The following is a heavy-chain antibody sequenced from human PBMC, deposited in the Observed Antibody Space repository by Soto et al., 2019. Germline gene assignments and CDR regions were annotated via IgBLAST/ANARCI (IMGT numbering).Heavy chain of an antibody. V-gene: IGHV3-30*04. CDR1: GFTFSSYA. J-gene: IGHJ6*02. CDR2: ISYDGSNK. Sequence: PGGSLRLSCAASGFTFSSYAMHWVRQAPGKGLEWVAVISYDGSNKYYADSVKGRFTISRDNSKNTLYLQMNSLRAEDTAVYYCAKDQVVVAATNYYYYGMDVWGQGTTVTVSS. D-gene: IGHD2-15*01. CDR3: AKDQVVVAATNYYYYGMDV.